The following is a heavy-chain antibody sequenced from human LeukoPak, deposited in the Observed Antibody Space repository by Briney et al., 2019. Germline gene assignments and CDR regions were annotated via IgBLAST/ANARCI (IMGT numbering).Heavy chain of an antibody. V-gene: IGHV4-59*01. D-gene: IGHD2-21*02. CDR2: RYYSGST. CDR1: GCSFSSYY. CDR3: ARVRRDFATD. Sequence: SETLSLTCSVSGCSFSSYYWSWVRQPPGKGLEWIGYRYYSGSTTYNPSLKSRVTISVDTSKSQFSLKLISVTAADTAIYYGARVRRDFATDGGRGTLVAVSS. J-gene: IGHJ1*01.